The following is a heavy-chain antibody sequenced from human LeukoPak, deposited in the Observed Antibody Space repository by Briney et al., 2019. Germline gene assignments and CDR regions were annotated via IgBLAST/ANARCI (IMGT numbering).Heavy chain of an antibody. CDR2: IKQDGSEK. J-gene: IGHJ4*02. CDR1: GFTFSSYW. V-gene: IGHV3-7*01. Sequence: RPGGSLRLSCAASGFTFSSYWMSWVRQAPGKGLEWVANIKQDGSEKYYVDSVKGRFTISRDNAKNSLYLQMNSLRAEDTAVYYCARAVGIAAAGIDYWGQGTLVTVSS. CDR3: ARAVGIAAAGIDY. D-gene: IGHD6-13*01.